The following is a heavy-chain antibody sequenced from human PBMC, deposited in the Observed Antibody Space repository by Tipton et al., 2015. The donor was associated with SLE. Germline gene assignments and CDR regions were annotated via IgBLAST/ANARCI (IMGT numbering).Heavy chain of an antibody. D-gene: IGHD3-16*01. J-gene: IGHJ4*02. V-gene: IGHV3-9*01. Sequence: SLRLSCAASGFTFDDYAMHWVRQAPGKGLEWVSGISWNSGSIGYADSVKGRFTISRDNAKNSLYLQMNSLRAEDTALYYCAKGTFLRLWGQGTLVTVSS. CDR3: AKGTFLRL. CDR2: ISWNSGSI. CDR1: GFTFDDYA.